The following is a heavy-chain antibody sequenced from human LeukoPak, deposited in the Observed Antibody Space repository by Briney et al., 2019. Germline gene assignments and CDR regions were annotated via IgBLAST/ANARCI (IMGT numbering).Heavy chain of an antibody. Sequence: ASVKVSCKASGYTFTSYGISWVRQAPGQGLEWMGWISAYNGNTNYAQKLQGRVTMTTDTSTSTAYMELRSLRSDDTAVYYCARDRLWIQLWPLPDFDYWGQETLVTVSS. D-gene: IGHD5-18*01. V-gene: IGHV1-18*01. CDR2: ISAYNGNT. J-gene: IGHJ4*02. CDR1: GYTFTSYG. CDR3: ARDRLWIQLWPLPDFDY.